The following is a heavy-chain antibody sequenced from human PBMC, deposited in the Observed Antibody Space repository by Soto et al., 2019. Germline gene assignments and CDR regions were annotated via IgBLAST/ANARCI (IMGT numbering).Heavy chain of an antibody. V-gene: IGHV1-3*05. J-gene: IGHJ4*02. D-gene: IGHD4-17*01. CDR3: ARGDYGFDS. Sequence: QVQLVQSGAEEKKPGASVKVSCEASGYTFTSYTMHWVRQAPGQSLEWMGWISAGNGNTIYSQRFQGRVTISRDTYASTAYMELTSLRSEDTAVYYCARGDYGFDSWGQGTLVTVSS. CDR1: GYTFTSYT. CDR2: ISAGNGNT.